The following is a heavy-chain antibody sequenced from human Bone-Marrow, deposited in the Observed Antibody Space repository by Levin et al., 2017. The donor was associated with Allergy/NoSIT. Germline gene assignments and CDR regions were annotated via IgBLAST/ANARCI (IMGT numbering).Heavy chain of an antibody. CDR2: VDPVDAEK. J-gene: IGHJ3*02. V-gene: IGHV1-24*01. Sequence: ASVKVSCKVSGNTLTEFSMHWVRQAPGKGLEWMGGVDPVDAEKMYGQKFQGRVTMTEDTSKDTAYMELSSLRSEDTAVYYCATTDGSGSYFAFNIWGQGTLVTVS. CDR3: ATTDGSGSYFAFNI. D-gene: IGHD3-10*01. CDR1: GNTLTEFS.